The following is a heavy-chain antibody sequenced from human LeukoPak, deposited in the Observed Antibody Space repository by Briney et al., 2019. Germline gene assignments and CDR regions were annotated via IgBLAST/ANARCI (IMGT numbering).Heavy chain of an antibody. J-gene: IGHJ4*02. Sequence: PGASLRLSCAASGFTVSSDYMTWVRQAPGPGLEWVSSIDATCSTNYADSVRGRFTLSRDNSKNTLYLRMSGLRAEDTAVYYCARDASGSRPNYWGQGTLVTVTS. D-gene: IGHD3-10*01. V-gene: IGHV3-53*01. CDR1: GFTVSSDY. CDR3: ARDASGSRPNY. CDR2: IDATCST.